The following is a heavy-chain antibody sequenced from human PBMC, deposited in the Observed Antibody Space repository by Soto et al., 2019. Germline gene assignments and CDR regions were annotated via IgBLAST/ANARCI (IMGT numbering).Heavy chain of an antibody. Sequence: GGSLRLSCAASGFTFSSYAMHWVRQAPGKGLEWVAVISYDGSNKYYADSVKGRFTISRDNSKNTLYLQMNSLRAEDTAVYYCARDRVVAATWNWFDPWRQGTLVTVSS. CDR1: GFTFSSYA. V-gene: IGHV3-30-3*01. J-gene: IGHJ5*02. CDR3: ARDRVVAATWNWFDP. CDR2: ISYDGSNK. D-gene: IGHD2-15*01.